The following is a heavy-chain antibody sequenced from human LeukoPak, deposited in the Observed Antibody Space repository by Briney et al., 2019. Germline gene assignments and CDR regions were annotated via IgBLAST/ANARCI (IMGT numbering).Heavy chain of an antibody. CDR2: IYTSGST. J-gene: IGHJ6*03. Sequence: SQTLSLTCTVSGGSISSGSYYWSWIRQPAGKGLEWIGRIYTSGSTNYNPSLKSRVTISVDTSKNQFSLKLSSVTAADTAVYYCARKGGYYDILTGYYGALTRPYYMDVWGKGTTVTVSS. V-gene: IGHV4-61*02. D-gene: IGHD3-9*01. CDR3: ARKGGYYDILTGYYGALTRPYYMDV. CDR1: GGSISSGSYY.